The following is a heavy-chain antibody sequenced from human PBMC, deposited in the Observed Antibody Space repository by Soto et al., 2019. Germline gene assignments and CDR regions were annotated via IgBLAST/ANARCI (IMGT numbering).Heavy chain of an antibody. D-gene: IGHD6-13*01. CDR1: GFTFSSYG. CDR2: ISYDGSNK. J-gene: IGHJ5*02. V-gene: IGHV3-30*18. CDR3: AKPRTIAAAGTSWFDP. Sequence: QVQLVESGGGVVQPGRSLRLSCAASGFTFSSYGMHWVRQAPGKGLEWVAVISYDGSNKYYADSVKGRFTISRDNSKSTLYLQMNSLRAEDTAVYYCAKPRTIAAAGTSWFDPWGQGTLVTVAS.